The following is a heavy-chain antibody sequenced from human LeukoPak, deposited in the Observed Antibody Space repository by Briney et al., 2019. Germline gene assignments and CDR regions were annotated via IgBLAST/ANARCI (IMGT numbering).Heavy chain of an antibody. CDR3: AGAPCYDFWSGPQGAAFDI. J-gene: IGHJ3*02. V-gene: IGHV5-51*01. CDR2: IYPGDSDT. CDR1: GYSFTSYW. Sequence: GESLKISCKDSGYSFTSYWIGWVRQMPGKGLEWMGIIYPGDSDTRYSPSFQGQVTISADKSISTAYLQWLSLKASDTAMYYCAGAPCYDFWSGPQGAAFDIWGQGTMVTVSS. D-gene: IGHD3-3*01.